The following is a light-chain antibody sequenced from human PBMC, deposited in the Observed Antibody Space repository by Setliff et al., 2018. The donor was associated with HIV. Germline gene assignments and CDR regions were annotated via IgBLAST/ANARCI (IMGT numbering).Light chain of an antibody. J-gene: IGLJ1*01. Sequence: QSALTQPPSVSGAPGQRVTISCIGSSSNIGAGYDVHWYQQLPGTAPKLLIYDNTNRLSGVPDRFSGSNSGTSASLAITGLQAEDEADYYCQSYDSGLGVFGTGTKGTVL. CDR3: QSYDSGLGV. CDR1: SSNIGAGYD. V-gene: IGLV1-40*01. CDR2: DNT.